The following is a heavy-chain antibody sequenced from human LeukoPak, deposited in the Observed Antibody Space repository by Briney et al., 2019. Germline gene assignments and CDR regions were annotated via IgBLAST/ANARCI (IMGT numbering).Heavy chain of an antibody. CDR1: GFTFSSNW. Sequence: GGSLRLSCAASGFTFSSNWMHWVRQAPGKGLVWVSRIDSDGSSTSYADSVKGRFTISRDNAKNTLYLQMNSLRAEDTAVYYCARDNHPPPHIAARFFDYWGQGTLVTVSS. CDR2: IDSDGSST. D-gene: IGHD6-6*01. CDR3: ARDNHPPPHIAARFFDY. J-gene: IGHJ4*02. V-gene: IGHV3-74*01.